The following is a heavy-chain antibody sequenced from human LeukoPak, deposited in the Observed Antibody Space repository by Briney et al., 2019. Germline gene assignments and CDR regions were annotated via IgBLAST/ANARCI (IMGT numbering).Heavy chain of an antibody. Sequence: EPSETLSLTCAVSGVPFSNYYWSWVRQSPRQGLEWIGEINHSGYTNYSPSLKSRVTMSIDTLKNQFSLKLTSVTAADAGVYYCTRAVAGHPDWGQGTLVTVSS. CDR3: TRAVAGHPD. CDR2: INHSGYT. CDR1: GVPFSNYY. J-gene: IGHJ4*02. V-gene: IGHV4-34*01. D-gene: IGHD6-19*01.